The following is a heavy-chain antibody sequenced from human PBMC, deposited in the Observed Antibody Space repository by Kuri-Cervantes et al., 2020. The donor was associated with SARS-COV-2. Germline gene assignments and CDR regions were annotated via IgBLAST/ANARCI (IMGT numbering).Heavy chain of an antibody. D-gene: IGHD6-13*01. V-gene: IGHV4-34*01. CDR3: ARGGYSSSSWNYYYYMDV. Sequence: SQTLSLTCAVYGGSFSGYYWSWIRQPPGKGLEWVGEINHSGSSNYNPSLKRRVTISVDTSKNQFSLKLSSVTSADTAVYYCARGGYSSSSWNYYYYMDVWGKGTTVTVSS. CDR1: GGSFSGYY. CDR2: INHSGSS. J-gene: IGHJ6*03.